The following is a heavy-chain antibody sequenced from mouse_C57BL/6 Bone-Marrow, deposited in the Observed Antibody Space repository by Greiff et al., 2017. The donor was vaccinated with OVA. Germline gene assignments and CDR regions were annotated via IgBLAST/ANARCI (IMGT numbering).Heavy chain of an antibody. J-gene: IGHJ2*01. CDR3: ARSGGYDRVDY. CDR2: IDPSDSYT. D-gene: IGHD2-2*01. V-gene: IGHV1-69*01. CDR1: GYTFTSYW. Sequence: VQLQQPGAELVMPGASVKLSCKASGYTFTSYWMHWVKQRPGQGLEWIGEIDPSDSYTNYNQKFKGKSTLTVDKSSSTAYMQLSSLTSEDSAVYYCARSGGYDRVDYWGQGTTLTVSS.